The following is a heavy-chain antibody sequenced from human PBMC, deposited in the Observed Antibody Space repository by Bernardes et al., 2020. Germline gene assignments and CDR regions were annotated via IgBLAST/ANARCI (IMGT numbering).Heavy chain of an antibody. J-gene: IGHJ5*02. CDR3: AAGVRYVDWFDP. CDR1: GFTFTSSA. CDR2: IVVGSGNT. V-gene: IGHV1-58*01. Sequence: VKVTCKASGFTFTSSAVQWVRQARGQRLAWIGWIVVGSGNTNYAQKFQERVTITRDMSTSTAYMELSSLRSEDTAVYYCAAGVRYVDWFDPWGQGTLVTVSS. D-gene: IGHD2-15*01.